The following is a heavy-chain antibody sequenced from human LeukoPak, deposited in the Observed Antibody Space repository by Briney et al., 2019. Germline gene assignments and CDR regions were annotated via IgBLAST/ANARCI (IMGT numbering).Heavy chain of an antibody. CDR1: GFTFDDYA. CDR3: AKDNGRYYYDSSGYYYFDY. CDR2: ISWNSGSI. Sequence: GRSLRLSCAASGFTFDDYAMHWVRQAPGKGLEWVSGISWNSGSIGYADSAKGRFTISRDNAKNSLYLQMNSLRAEDTALYYCAKDNGRYYYDSSGYYYFDYWGQGTLVTVSS. J-gene: IGHJ4*02. V-gene: IGHV3-9*01. D-gene: IGHD3-22*01.